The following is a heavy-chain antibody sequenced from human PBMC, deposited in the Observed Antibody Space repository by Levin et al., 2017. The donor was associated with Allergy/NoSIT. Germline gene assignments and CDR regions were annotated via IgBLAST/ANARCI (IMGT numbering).Heavy chain of an antibody. CDR1: GGSISSGGYY. V-gene: IGHV4-31*03. Sequence: PSETLSLTCTVSGGSISSGGYYWSWIRQHPGKGLEWIGYIYYSGSTYYNPSLKSRVTISVDTSKNQFSLKLSSVTAADTAVYYCARVKGTVSSSWYVHHCFDYWGQGTLVTVSS. CDR2: IYYSGST. D-gene: IGHD6-13*01. CDR3: ARVKGTVSSSWYVHHCFDY. J-gene: IGHJ4*02.